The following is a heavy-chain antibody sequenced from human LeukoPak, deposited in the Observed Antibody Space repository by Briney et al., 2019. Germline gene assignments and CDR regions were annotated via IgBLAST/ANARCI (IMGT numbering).Heavy chain of an antibody. J-gene: IGHJ4*02. D-gene: IGHD3-10*01. V-gene: IGHV3-15*01. CDR2: IKSDSSGGKS. Sequence: GGSLRLSCAASGFTFSDAWMRWVRQAPGKGLEWVGRIKSDSSGGKSDYAAPVRGRFTISRDDSINTLYLQMNSLKTEDTAVYYCTKVGDYYGSGSYDYWGQGILVAVSS. CDR3: TKVGDYYGSGSYDY. CDR1: GFTFSDAW.